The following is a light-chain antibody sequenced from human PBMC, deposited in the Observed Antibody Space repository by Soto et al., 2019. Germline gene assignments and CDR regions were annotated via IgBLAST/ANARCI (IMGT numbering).Light chain of an antibody. CDR1: QSITSH. J-gene: IGKJ1*01. Sequence: DIQMTQSPSSLSASVGDRVTITCRASQSITSHLHWYQQKLGKAPKLLIYAASNLQSGVPSRFSGSGSGTYFTFSISSLQPEDLATYYCQHHASDLTWTFGPGTKVDIK. V-gene: IGKV1-39*01. CDR3: QHHASDLTWT. CDR2: AAS.